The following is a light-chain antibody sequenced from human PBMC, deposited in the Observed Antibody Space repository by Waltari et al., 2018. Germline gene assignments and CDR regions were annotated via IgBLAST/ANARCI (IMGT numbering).Light chain of an antibody. J-gene: IGKJ4*01. V-gene: IGKV3-11*01. CDR2: GSA. CDR3: QQRSNWPLT. CDR1: QSVSNY. Sequence: DTVLTQSPDTLSLSPGERATLSCRASQSVSNYLAWYQQKPGQAPRLSIYGSATRATGIPARFSGSGSGTDFTLTISSLEPEEFAVYYCQQRSNWPLTFGGGTKVEIK.